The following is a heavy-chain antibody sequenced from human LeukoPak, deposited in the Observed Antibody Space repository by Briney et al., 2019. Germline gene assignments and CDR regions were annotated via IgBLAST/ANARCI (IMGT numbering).Heavy chain of an antibody. J-gene: IGHJ5*02. Sequence: PSETLSLTCTVSGGSISSGGYYWSWIRQHPGKGLEWIGYIYYSGSTYYNPSLKSRVTISVDTSKNQFSLKLSSVTAADTAVYYCARDHTQHPGDSSSNWFDPWGQGTLVTVSS. D-gene: IGHD6-6*01. CDR1: GGSISSGGYY. V-gene: IGHV4-31*03. CDR2: IYYSGST. CDR3: ARDHTQHPGDSSSNWFDP.